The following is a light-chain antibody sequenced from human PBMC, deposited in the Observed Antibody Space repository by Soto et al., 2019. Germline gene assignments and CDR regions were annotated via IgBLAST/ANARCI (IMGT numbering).Light chain of an antibody. CDR1: QSVSSY. J-gene: IGKJ1*01. V-gene: IGKV3-15*01. CDR2: GVS. CDR3: PQSDCTRRT. Sequence: TQPPAPLTLSQGKRATLSCRASQSVSSYLAWYQQKPGQAPRLLIYGVSTRATGIPARFSGSESGTEFTLTISSLQSEDFAVYYCPQSDCTRRTFCQGSKVDIK.